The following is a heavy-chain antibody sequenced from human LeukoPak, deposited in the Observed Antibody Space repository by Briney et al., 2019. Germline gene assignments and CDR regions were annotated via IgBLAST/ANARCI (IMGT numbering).Heavy chain of an antibody. CDR2: IRYDGNEK. J-gene: IGHJ6*04. V-gene: IGHV3-30*02. Sequence: GGSLRLSCAASGFSFSSYGMHWVRQASGKGLELVAFIRYDGNEKYYAGSVQGRFTISRDNAKNSLYLQMNGLRAEDTAVYYCAELGITMIGGVWGKGTTVTISS. CDR3: AELGITMIGGV. CDR1: GFSFSSYG. D-gene: IGHD3-10*02.